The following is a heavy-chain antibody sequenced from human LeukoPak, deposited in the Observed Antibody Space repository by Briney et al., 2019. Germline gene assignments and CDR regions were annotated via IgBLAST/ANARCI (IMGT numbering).Heavy chain of an antibody. CDR3: AKLWGTRYCSSTSCYFDY. CDR2: ISYDGSNK. D-gene: IGHD2-2*01. Sequence: GRSLTLSCAASGLTFSSYGMHWVRQAPGKGLEWVAVISYDGSNKYYADSVKGRFTISRDNSKNTLYLQMNSLRAEDTAVYYCAKLWGTRYCSSTSCYFDYWGQGTLVTVSS. CDR1: GLTFSSYG. J-gene: IGHJ4*02. V-gene: IGHV3-30*18.